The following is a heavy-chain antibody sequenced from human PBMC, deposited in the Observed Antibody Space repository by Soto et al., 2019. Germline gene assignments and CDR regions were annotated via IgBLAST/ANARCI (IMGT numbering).Heavy chain of an antibody. D-gene: IGHD2-21*01. CDR2: INHSGST. CDR1: GWSFRGYY. V-gene: IGHV4-34*01. J-gene: IGHJ6*02. Sequence: SETLTLTGTVYGWSFRGYYWTWIRQPPGKGLEWIGEINHSGSTNYNPSLKSRVTISLDTSKNQFSLKLSSVTAADTAVYFCARGPSEFIVVGHYHGMDVWGQGTTVTVSS. CDR3: ARGPSEFIVVGHYHGMDV.